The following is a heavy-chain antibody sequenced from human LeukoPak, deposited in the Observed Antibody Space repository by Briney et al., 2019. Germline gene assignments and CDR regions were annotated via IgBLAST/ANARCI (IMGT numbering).Heavy chain of an antibody. CDR3: ARGGGAAADYSYYYMDV. CDR1: GYTFTSYG. V-gene: IGHV1-18*01. D-gene: IGHD6-13*01. CDR2: ISAYNGNT. Sequence: GASVKVSCKASGYTFTSYGITWVRQAPGQGLEWMGWISAYNGNTNYAQKLLGRVTMTTETSTSTAYMEPRSLRSDDTAVYYCARGGGAAADYSYYYMDVWGKGTTVTVSS. J-gene: IGHJ6*03.